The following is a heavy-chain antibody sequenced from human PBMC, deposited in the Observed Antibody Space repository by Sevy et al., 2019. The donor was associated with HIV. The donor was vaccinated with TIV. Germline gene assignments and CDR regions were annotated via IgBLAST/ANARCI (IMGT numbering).Heavy chain of an antibody. J-gene: IGHJ5*02. D-gene: IGHD2-15*01. CDR3: ATVGLGYYSGASYYQGDWFDP. CDR1: GYTLSELS. CDR2: FDPEDGET. Sequence: ASVKVSCKVSGYTLSELSMHWVRQAPGKGLEWMGSFDPEDGETIYALTLQGRVTMTEDTSTDTAYMELSSLISEDTAIYYCATVGLGYYSGASYYQGDWFDPWGQGTLVTVSS. V-gene: IGHV1-24*01.